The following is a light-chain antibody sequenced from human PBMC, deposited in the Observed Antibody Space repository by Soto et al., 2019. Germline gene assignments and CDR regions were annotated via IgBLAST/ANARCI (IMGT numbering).Light chain of an antibody. CDR2: KAS. J-gene: IGKJ1*01. CDR1: QSISSW. Sequence: DIQMTQSPSTLSASVGDRVTVTCRASQSISSWLAWYQQKPGKAPKLLIYKASSLEGGVPSRFSGSGSGTDFTLTISSLQPEDFATYYCQQSYSTLPWTFGQGTKV. V-gene: IGKV1-5*03. CDR3: QQSYSTLPWT.